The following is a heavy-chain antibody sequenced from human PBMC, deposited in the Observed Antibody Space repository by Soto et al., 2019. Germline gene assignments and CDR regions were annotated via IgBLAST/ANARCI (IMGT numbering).Heavy chain of an antibody. CDR1: GGSISSYY. J-gene: IGHJ5*02. Sequence: PSETLSLTCTVSGGSISSYYWSWIRQPPGKGLEWIGYIYYSGSTNYNPSLKSRVTISVDTSKNQFSLKLSSVTAADTAVYYCARGGTSGYDYLFDWFDPWGQGPLVTVSS. CDR3: ARGGTSGYDYLFDWFDP. CDR2: IYYSGST. D-gene: IGHD5-12*01. V-gene: IGHV4-59*01.